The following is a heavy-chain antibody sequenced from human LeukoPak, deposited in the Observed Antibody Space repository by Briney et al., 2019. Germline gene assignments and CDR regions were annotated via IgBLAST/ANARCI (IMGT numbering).Heavy chain of an antibody. CDR3: AREGTIFGVVSYFDY. Sequence: GGSLRLSCAASGFTFSSYAMHWVRQAPGKGLEWVAFISYDGSNKYYADSVKGRFTISRDNSKNTLYLQMNSLRAEDTAVYYCAREGTIFGVVSYFDYWGQGTLVTVSS. J-gene: IGHJ4*02. D-gene: IGHD3-3*01. CDR2: ISYDGSNK. V-gene: IGHV3-30-3*01. CDR1: GFTFSSYA.